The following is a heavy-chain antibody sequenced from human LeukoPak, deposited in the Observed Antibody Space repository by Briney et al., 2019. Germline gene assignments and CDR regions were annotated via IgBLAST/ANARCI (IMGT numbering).Heavy chain of an antibody. V-gene: IGHV1-2*02. CDR1: GYTFTGYY. CDR2: INPNSGGT. J-gene: IGHJ3*02. D-gene: IGHD6-19*01. CDR3: ARDLGHSSGWYPGGAFDI. Sequence: GASVKVSCKASGYTFTGYYMHWVRQAPGQGLEWMGWINPNSGGTNYAQKFQGRVTMTRDTSISTAYMELSRLRSDDSAVYYCARDLGHSSGWYPGGAFDIWGQGTMVTVSS.